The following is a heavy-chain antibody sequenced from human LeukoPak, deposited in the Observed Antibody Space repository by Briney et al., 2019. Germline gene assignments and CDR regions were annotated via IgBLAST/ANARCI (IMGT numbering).Heavy chain of an antibody. CDR2: IEQDGREK. CDR3: ARERQGSSYYDGKESFDY. CDR1: AFTFRNSW. J-gene: IGHJ4*02. V-gene: IGHV3-7*01. Sequence: GGSLRLSCVASAFTFRNSWMSWVRQAPGRAREWWANIEQDGREKNYVESVKGRLTISRDNGMYSLYLEMNSLRAEDTAVYVCARERQGSSYYDGKESFDYWGQGTLVTVSS. D-gene: IGHD1-26*01.